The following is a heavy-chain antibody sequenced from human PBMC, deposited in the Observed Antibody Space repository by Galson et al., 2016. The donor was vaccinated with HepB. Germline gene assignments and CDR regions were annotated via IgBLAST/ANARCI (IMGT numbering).Heavy chain of an antibody. CDR1: SGSFSGYS. CDR2: VNHSGST. V-gene: IGHV4-34*01. J-gene: IGHJ6*02. D-gene: IGHD3-10*01. CDR3: VREKQFGSGPFGMDV. Sequence: ETLSLTCTVYSGSFSGYSWSWIRQPPGKGLEWIGEVNHSGSTNYSPSLKSRVTVSVDTTKMHFSLNMRSVTAADTAAYYCVREKQFGSGPFGMDVWGQGTTVTVSS.